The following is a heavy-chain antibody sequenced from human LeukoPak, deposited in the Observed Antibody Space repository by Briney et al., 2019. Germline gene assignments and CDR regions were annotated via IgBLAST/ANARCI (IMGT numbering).Heavy chain of an antibody. J-gene: IGHJ4*02. V-gene: IGHV3-30*18. CDR3: AKAAGAETINCYFDY. D-gene: IGHD1-1*01. Sequence: PGGSLRLSCAASGFTFSSYAMSWVRQAPGKGLEWVAVISYDGSNKYYADSVKGRFTISRDNSKNTLYLQMNSLRAEDTAVYYCAKAAGAETINCYFDYWGQGTLVTVSS. CDR1: GFTFSSYA. CDR2: ISYDGSNK.